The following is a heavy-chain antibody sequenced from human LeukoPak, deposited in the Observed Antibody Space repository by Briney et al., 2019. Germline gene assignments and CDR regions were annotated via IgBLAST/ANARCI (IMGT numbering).Heavy chain of an antibody. CDR3: ARVQLGGYYYYMDV. D-gene: IGHD1-1*01. CDR1: GGSISSYS. J-gene: IGHJ6*03. V-gene: IGHV4-59*01. CDR2: MYYSGST. Sequence: PSETLSLTCTVSGGSISSYSWSWIRQPPGKGLEWIGYMYYSGSTNYNPSLRSRVTTSVDTSKNQFSLKLSSVTAADTAVYYCARVQLGGYYYYMDVWGKGTTVTISS.